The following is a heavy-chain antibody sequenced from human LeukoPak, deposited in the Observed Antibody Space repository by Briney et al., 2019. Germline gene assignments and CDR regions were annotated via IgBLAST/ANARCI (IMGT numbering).Heavy chain of an antibody. Sequence: PSETLSLTCAVYGGSFSDCYWTWIRQPPGKGLEWIGEINHSGSTIYNPSFKSRVTMSVDTSKNQFSLKLSSVTAADTAVYYCARVPLYNFWTARTFFDSWGQGTLVTVSS. J-gene: IGHJ4*02. V-gene: IGHV4-34*01. CDR3: ARVPLYNFWTARTFFDS. D-gene: IGHD3/OR15-3a*01. CDR1: GGSFSDCY. CDR2: INHSGST.